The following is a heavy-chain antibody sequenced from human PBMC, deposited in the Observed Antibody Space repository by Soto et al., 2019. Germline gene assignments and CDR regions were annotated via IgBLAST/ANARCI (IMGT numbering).Heavy chain of an antibody. J-gene: IGHJ5*02. D-gene: IGHD3-3*01. CDR3: AKDLDRGLRFLEWLLPNWFDP. V-gene: IGHV3-30*18. CDR1: GFTFSSYG. Sequence: GGSLRLSCAASGFTFSSYGMHWVRQAPGKGLEWVAVISYDGSNKYYADSVKGRFTISRDNSKNTLYLQMNSLRAEDTAVYYCAKDLDRGLRFLEWLLPNWFDPWGQGTLVTVSS. CDR2: ISYDGSNK.